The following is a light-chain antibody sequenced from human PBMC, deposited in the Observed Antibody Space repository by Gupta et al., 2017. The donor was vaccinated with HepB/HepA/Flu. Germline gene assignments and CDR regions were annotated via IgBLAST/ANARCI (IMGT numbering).Light chain of an antibody. Sequence: AIQLTQSPSSLSASVGDRVTITCRASQGISSALAWYQQKPGKPPKLLIFDASSLESEVSSRFSGSGSGTDFTLTISSLQPEDFATYYCQKFYNGVTFGGGTKVESK. V-gene: IGKV1D-13*01. CDR3: QKFYNGVT. CDR2: DAS. J-gene: IGKJ4*01. CDR1: QGISSA.